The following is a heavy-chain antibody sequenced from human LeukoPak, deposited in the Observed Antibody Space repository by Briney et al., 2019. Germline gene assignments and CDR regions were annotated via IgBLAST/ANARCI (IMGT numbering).Heavy chain of an antibody. D-gene: IGHD6-13*01. V-gene: IGHV3-11*04. J-gene: IGHJ4*02. CDR3: ARDGTGSSLPLDF. CDR2: ISSSGSVI. Sequence: PGGSLRLSCAASGFTFSGYYMNWIRQAPGKGLEWVSYISSSGSVIHYADSVKGRFTISRDNSENSLYLQMNSLRADDTAVYYCARDGTGSSLPLDFWGQGTLVTVSS. CDR1: GFTFSGYY.